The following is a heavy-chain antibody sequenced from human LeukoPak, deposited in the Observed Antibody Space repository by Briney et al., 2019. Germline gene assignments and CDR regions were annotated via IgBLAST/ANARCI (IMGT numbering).Heavy chain of an antibody. J-gene: IGHJ5*02. Sequence: SETLSLTCTVSGGSISGYYWTWIRQPPGKGLEWIGYIYYSGSTNYNPSLKSRVTMSVRTSKNQFSLHLSSVTAADTAVYYCARVFGGGRGGWFDPWGQGTLVAVSS. CDR2: IYYSGST. CDR1: GGSISGYY. D-gene: IGHD3-16*01. V-gene: IGHV4-59*01. CDR3: ARVFGGGRGGWFDP.